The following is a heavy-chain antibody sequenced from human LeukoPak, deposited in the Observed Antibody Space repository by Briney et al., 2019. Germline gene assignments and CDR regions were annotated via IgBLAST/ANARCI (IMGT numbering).Heavy chain of an antibody. Sequence: GGSLRLSCAASGFTFSSYSMNWVRQAPGKGLEWVSSISSSSSYIYYADSVKGRFTISRDNAKNSLYLQMNSLGAEDTAVYYCARGSDTAMADIWGQGTMVTVSS. D-gene: IGHD5-18*01. CDR3: ARGSDTAMADI. CDR1: GFTFSSYS. CDR2: ISSSSSYI. V-gene: IGHV3-21*01. J-gene: IGHJ3*02.